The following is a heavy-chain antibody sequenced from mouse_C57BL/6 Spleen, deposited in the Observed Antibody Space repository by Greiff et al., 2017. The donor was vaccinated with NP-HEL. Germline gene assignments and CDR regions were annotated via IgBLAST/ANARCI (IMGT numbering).Heavy chain of an antibody. CDR2: ISSGGDYI. D-gene: IGHD3-2*02. CDR3: TRGSSSGYAAMDY. V-gene: IGHV5-9-1*02. CDR1: GFTFSSYA. Sequence: EVKLVESGEGLVKPGGSLKLSCAASGFTFSSYAMSWVRQTPEKRLEWVAYISSGGDYIYYADTVKGRFTISRDNARNTLYLQMSSLKSEDTAMYYCTRGSSSGYAAMDYWGQGTSVTVSS. J-gene: IGHJ4*01.